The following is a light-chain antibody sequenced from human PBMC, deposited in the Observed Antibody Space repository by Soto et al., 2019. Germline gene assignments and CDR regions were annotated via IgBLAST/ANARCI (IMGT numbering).Light chain of an antibody. CDR1: QSISSY. V-gene: IGKV1-39*01. CDR2: AAS. CDR3: QQSYSTPFT. Sequence: DIQMTQSPSSLYASVGDRVTITCRASQSISSYLNWYQQKPGKAPKLLIYAASSLQSGVPSRFSGSGSGTDFTLTISSLQPEDCATYYCQQSYSTPFTFGPGTKVDIK. J-gene: IGKJ3*01.